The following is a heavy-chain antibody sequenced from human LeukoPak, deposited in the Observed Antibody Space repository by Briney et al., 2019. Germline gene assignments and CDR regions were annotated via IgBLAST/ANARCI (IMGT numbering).Heavy chain of an antibody. J-gene: IGHJ4*02. CDR2: ISGSGGST. D-gene: IGHD2-2*01. Sequence: GGSLRLSCAASGFTFSGYTMSWVRQAPGKGLEWVSAISGSGGSTYYADSVKGRFTISRDNSKNTLYLQMNSLRAEDTAVYYCAKGGPPYGYCSSTSCYGSDYWGQGTLVTVSS. CDR1: GFTFSGYT. CDR3: AKGGPPYGYCSSTSCYGSDY. V-gene: IGHV3-23*01.